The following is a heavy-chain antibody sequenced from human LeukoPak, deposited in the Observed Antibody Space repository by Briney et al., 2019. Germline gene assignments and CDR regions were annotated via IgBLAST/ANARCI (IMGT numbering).Heavy chain of an antibody. D-gene: IGHD3-10*01. Sequence: SETLSLTCAVYGGSFSGYYWSWLRQPPGKGLEWIGEINHSGSTNYNPSLKSRVTISVDTSKNQFSLKLSSVTAADTAVYYCARGGPYHYGSGRSRGFDYWGQGTLVTVSS. J-gene: IGHJ4*02. CDR1: GGSFSGYY. CDR2: INHSGST. V-gene: IGHV4-34*01. CDR3: ARGGPYHYGSGRSRGFDY.